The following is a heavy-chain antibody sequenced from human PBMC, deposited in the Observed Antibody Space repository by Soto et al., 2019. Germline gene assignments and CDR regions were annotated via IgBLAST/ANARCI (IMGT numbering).Heavy chain of an antibody. CDR3: ARSGVHYGDYENAFDI. D-gene: IGHD4-17*01. CDR1: GFTFSSYD. Sequence: GGSLRLSCAASGFTFSSYDMHWVRQATGKGLEWVSAIGTAGDTYYPGSVKGRFTISRENAKNSLYLQMNSLRAGDTAVYYCARSGVHYGDYENAFDIWGQGTMVTVSS. J-gene: IGHJ3*02. V-gene: IGHV3-13*01. CDR2: IGTAGDT.